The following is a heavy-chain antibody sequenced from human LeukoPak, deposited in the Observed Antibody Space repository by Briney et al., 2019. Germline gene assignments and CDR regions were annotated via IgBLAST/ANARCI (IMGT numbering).Heavy chain of an antibody. Sequence: GGSLRLSCAASGFTFSTYAMTWVRQAPGKGLEWVSLISGTGGSTYYADSVKGRFTISRDNSKNTLYLQMNSLRAEDTAVYYCAKSSLVAPYDYWGQGTLVTVSS. J-gene: IGHJ4*02. V-gene: IGHV3-23*01. CDR3: AKSSLVAPYDY. D-gene: IGHD2-15*01. CDR1: GFTFSTYA. CDR2: ISGTGGST.